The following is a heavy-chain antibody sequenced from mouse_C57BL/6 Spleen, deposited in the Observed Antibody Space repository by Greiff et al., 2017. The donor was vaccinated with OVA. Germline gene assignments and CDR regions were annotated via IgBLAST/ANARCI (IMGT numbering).Heavy chain of an antibody. J-gene: IGHJ3*01. D-gene: IGHD1-1*01. CDR2: IDPENGDT. CDR3: TKYYGSSPAWFAY. Sequence: VQLQQSGAELVRPGASVKLSCTASGFNIKDDYMHWVKQRPEQGLEWIGWIDPENGDTAYASKFQGKATITADTSSNTAYLQLSSLTSEDTAVYYCTKYYGSSPAWFAYWGQGTLVTVSA. V-gene: IGHV14-4*01. CDR1: GFNIKDDY.